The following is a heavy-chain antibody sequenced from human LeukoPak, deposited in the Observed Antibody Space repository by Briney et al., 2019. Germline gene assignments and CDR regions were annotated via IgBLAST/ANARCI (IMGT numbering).Heavy chain of an antibody. J-gene: IGHJ4*02. D-gene: IGHD6-19*01. CDR3: AGRYPGIGVSGNF. CDR1: GESFTNFY. Sequence: SETLSLTCAVFGESFTNFYWTWIRQSPGNGLEWIGGVKHSGTTNYNPSFKSRVTISLDTSKTQFSLKLTSVTAADTAVYYCAGRYPGIGVSGNFWGQGTLVTVSS. V-gene: IGHV4-34*01. CDR2: VKHSGTT.